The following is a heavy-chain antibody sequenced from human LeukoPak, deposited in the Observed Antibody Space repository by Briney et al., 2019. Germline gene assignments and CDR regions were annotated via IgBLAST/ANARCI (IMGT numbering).Heavy chain of an antibody. CDR2: ISGSGGST. J-gene: IGHJ4*02. Sequence: PGGSLRLSCAASGFTFSSYAMSWVRQAPEKGLEWVSAISGSGGSTYYADSVKGRFTISRDNSKNTLYLQVNSLRAEDTAVYYCAKDTGVVVALDSWGRGTQVTVSS. D-gene: IGHD2-15*01. V-gene: IGHV3-23*01. CDR3: AKDTGVVVALDS. CDR1: GFTFSSYA.